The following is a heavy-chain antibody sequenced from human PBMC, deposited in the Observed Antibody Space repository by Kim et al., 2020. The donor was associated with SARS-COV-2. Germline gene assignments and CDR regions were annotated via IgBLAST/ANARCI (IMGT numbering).Heavy chain of an antibody. V-gene: IGHV3-23*01. CDR2: LGGAGGAS. Sequence: GGSLTLSCTTSGFKFSNYAMSWFRQASGKGLEWVSALGGAGGASYYADSVKGRFTISRDSSTNTMYLQMNTLRVEDTAVYYCAKVGSGAYVGRDYFDYWGQGTLVTVTP. J-gene: IGHJ4*02. CDR3: AKVGSGAYVGRDYFDY. CDR1: GFKFSNYA. D-gene: IGHD4-17*01.